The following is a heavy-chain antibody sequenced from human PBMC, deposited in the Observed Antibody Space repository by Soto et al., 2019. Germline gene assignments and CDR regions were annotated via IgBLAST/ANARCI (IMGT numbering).Heavy chain of an antibody. CDR1: GGSINPNY. V-gene: IGHV4-59*01. CDR3: AREGVTPSYYYYYGMDV. CDR2: IYFQGTT. J-gene: IGHJ6*02. Sequence: SETLSLTCAVSGGSINPNYWSWIRQAPGKGLEWVGYIYFQGTTNYNPSLRSRATILIDMSKSHFSLTLTSVTAADTAVYYCAREGVTPSYYYYYGMDVWGQGTTVTVSS. D-gene: IGHD5-18*01.